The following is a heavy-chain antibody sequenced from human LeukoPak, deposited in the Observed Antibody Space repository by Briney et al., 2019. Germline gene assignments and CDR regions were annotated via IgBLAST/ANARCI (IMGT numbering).Heavy chain of an antibody. CDR1: DGSISSYY. Sequence: SETLSLTCTVSDGSISSYYWSWIRQPPGKGLEWIGYIYNSGSTNYNPSLKSRVTITVDTSKNQFSLKLSSVTAADTAVYYCARSAFGDYSFDYWGQGTLVTVSS. CDR3: ARSAFGDYSFDY. CDR2: IYNSGST. V-gene: IGHV4-59*01. J-gene: IGHJ4*02. D-gene: IGHD3-16*01.